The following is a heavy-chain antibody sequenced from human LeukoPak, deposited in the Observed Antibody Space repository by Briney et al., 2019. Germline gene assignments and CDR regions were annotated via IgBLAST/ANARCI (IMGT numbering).Heavy chain of an antibody. CDR3: ARERRGYSYGYQFDY. CDR2: INHSGST. CDR1: GGSFSGYY. V-gene: IGHV4-34*01. Sequence: SETLSLTCAVYGGSFSGYYWSWIRQPPGKGLEWIGEINHSGSTNYNPSLKSRVTISVDTSKNQFSLKLSSVTAADTAVYYCARERRGYSYGYQFDYWGQGTLVTVSS. D-gene: IGHD5-18*01. J-gene: IGHJ4*02.